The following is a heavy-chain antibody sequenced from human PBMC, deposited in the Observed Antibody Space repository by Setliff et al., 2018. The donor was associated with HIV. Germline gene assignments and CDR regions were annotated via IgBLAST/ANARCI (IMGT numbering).Heavy chain of an antibody. CDR2: IYTTGST. CDR1: GGSIISGSYY. D-gene: IGHD3-10*01. J-gene: IGHJ6*03. Sequence: SETLSLTCTVSGGSIISGSYYWSWIRQPAGKGLEWIGHIYTTGSTNYNPSLKNRVTMSVDTSKNQFSLKLSSVTAADTAVYYCARDYYDDTYYSPGIYYLYYMDVWGKGTTVTVSS. V-gene: IGHV4-61*09. CDR3: ARDYYDDTYYSPGIYYLYYMDV.